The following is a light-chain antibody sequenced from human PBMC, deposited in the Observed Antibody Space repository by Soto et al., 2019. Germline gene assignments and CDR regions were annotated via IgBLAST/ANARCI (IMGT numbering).Light chain of an antibody. J-gene: IGKJ1*01. CDR1: QSVSIN. V-gene: IGKV3-15*01. CDR2: GAS. CDR3: QQYDSSPRT. Sequence: EIVITQFPATLSLSPRERATPSCRASQSVSINLAWYQQKPGQAPRLLIYGASTRATGIPARFSGSGSGTEFTLTISRLEPEDFAVYYCQQYDSSPRTFGQGTKVDIK.